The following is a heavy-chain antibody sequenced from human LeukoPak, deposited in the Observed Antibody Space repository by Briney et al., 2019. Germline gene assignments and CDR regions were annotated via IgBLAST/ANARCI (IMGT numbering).Heavy chain of an antibody. J-gene: IGHJ4*02. Sequence: GASVKVSCKASGGTFSSYAISWVRQAPGQGLEWMGGIIPIFGTANYAQKFQGRVTITTDESTSSPYMELSSLRSEDTAVYYCARDNLPWVQAPLPALGPYYFDYWGQGTLVTVSS. CDR2: IIPIFGTA. CDR1: GGTFSSYA. V-gene: IGHV1-69*05. CDR3: ARDNLPWVQAPLPALGPYYFDY. D-gene: IGHD1-1*01.